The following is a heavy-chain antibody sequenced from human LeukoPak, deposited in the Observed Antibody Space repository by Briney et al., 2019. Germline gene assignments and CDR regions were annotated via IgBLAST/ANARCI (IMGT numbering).Heavy chain of an antibody. J-gene: IGHJ5*02. V-gene: IGHV4-34*01. CDR1: GGSFSGYY. CDR2: INHSGST. Sequence: PSETLSLTCAVYGGSFSGYYWSWIRQAPGKGLEWIGEINHSGSTNYNPSLKSRVTISVDTSKNQFSLKLSSVTAADTAVYYCARRPLGYCSSTRCAGRYRFDPWGQGTLVTVSS. CDR3: ARRPLGYCSSTRCAGRYRFDP. D-gene: IGHD2-2*01.